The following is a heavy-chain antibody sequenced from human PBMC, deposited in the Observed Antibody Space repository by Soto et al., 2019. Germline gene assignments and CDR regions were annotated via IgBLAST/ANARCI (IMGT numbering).Heavy chain of an antibody. D-gene: IGHD2-2*02. Sequence: PGESLKISCKGSGYTFTDYWIGWVRQLPGKGLEWMGIIYPGDSDTRYSPSFQGHVTITVDKSTSTAYLQWSSLKASDTAMYYCARQGYCSSTSCYTVDYWGQGTLVTVSS. CDR3: ARQGYCSSTSCYTVDY. V-gene: IGHV5-51*01. CDR1: GYTFTDYW. CDR2: IYPGDSDT. J-gene: IGHJ4*02.